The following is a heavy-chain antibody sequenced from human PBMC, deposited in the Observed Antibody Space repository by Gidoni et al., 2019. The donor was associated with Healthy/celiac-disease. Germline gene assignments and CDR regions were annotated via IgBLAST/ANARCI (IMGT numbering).Heavy chain of an antibody. CDR1: GGTFSSYA. Sequence: QVQLVQSGAEVKKPGSSVKVSCKASGGTFSSYAISWVRQAPGQGLEWMGRIIPILGIANYAQKFQGRVTITADKSTSTAYMELSSLRSEDTAVYYCARVSSYGYYYYGMDVWGQGTTVTVSS. CDR2: IIPILGIA. J-gene: IGHJ6*02. V-gene: IGHV1-69*04. D-gene: IGHD5-18*01. CDR3: ARVSSYGYYYYGMDV.